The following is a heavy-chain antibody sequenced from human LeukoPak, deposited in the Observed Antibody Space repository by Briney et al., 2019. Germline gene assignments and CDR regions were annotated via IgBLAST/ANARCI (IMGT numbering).Heavy chain of an antibody. D-gene: IGHD6-13*01. CDR1: GGSFSGYY. Sequence: SETLSLTCAVYGGSFSGYYWSWIRQPPGKGLEWIGEINHSGSTNYNPSLKSRVTISVDTSKNQFSLKLSSVTAADTAVYYCARHGRTRPAGYSSSWYGSGIPGTTYYFDYWGQGTLVTVSS. V-gene: IGHV4-34*01. CDR2: INHSGST. CDR3: ARHGRTRPAGYSSSWYGSGIPGTTYYFDY. J-gene: IGHJ4*02.